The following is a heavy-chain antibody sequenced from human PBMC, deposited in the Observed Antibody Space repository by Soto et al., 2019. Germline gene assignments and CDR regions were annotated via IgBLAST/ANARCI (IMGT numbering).Heavy chain of an antibody. D-gene: IGHD3-10*01. CDR3: ATYYGNFGRDFQY. CDR1: GVSVTSNNW. CDR2: SFHNGIT. J-gene: IGHJ1*01. V-gene: IGHV4-4*02. Sequence: SETLSLTCAISGVSVTSNNWWSWVRQPPGKGLEWIGESFHNGITNYNPSLGSRITISVDRSRNQFSLELTSVTAADTAFYYCATYYGNFGRDFQYWGQGTLVTVSS.